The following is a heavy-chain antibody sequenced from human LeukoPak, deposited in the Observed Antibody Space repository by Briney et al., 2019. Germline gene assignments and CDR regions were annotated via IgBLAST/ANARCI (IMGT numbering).Heavy chain of an antibody. D-gene: IGHD6-6*01. CDR1: GGSIISNNYY. Sequence: QPSETLSLTCTVSGGSIISNNYYCGWIPQPPGKGLEWISSINYSRSTYYNPSLKRRVTTSLHTTQNQFSLKLSSVTATDTAVYYCARHSFPTYSTSSDWFDTWGQGTLVTVSS. CDR2: INYSRST. V-gene: IGHV4-39*01. CDR3: ARHSFPTYSTSSDWFDT. J-gene: IGHJ5*02.